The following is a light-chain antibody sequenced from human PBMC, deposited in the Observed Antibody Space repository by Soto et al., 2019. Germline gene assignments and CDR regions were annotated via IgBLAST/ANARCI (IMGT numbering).Light chain of an antibody. CDR1: QSVDNY. V-gene: IGKV3-11*01. CDR3: QQHNNWPST. J-gene: IGKJ1*01. CDR2: ESS. Sequence: IVLTQSPSSLSLSPGERATLSCRASQSVDNYLDWYQQKPGQAPRLLIYESSNRATGIPARFSGSGSGTEFTLTISSLQSEDFAVYYCQQHNNWPSTFGQGTKVDIK.